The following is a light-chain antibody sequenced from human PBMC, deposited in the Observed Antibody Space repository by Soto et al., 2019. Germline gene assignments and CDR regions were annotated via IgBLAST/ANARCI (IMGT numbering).Light chain of an antibody. J-gene: IGLJ2*01. V-gene: IGLV3-21*04. CDR1: YIGTKS. CDR2: YDK. CDR3: QVWANDGDLYVV. Sequence: SYELAQPPSVSVAPGKTATISCGGKYIGTKSVHWYQQKPGQAPILVISYDKDRPSGIPERFSGSNSGNTATLTISRVEAGDEADYYCQVWANDGDLYVVFGGGTKVTVL.